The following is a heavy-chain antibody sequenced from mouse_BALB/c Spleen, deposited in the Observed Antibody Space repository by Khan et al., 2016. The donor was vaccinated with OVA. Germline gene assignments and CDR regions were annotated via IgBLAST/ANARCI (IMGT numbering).Heavy chain of an antibody. D-gene: IGHD1-1*01. J-gene: IGHJ3*01. CDR2: INPSTGYT. CDR1: GYTFTSYW. Sequence: VALVESGAELAKPGASVKMSCKASGYTFTSYWMHWVKQRPGQGLEWIGYINPSTGYTEYNQRFKDKATLTADKSSSTAYMQLSSLTSEDSAVYYCVNHGSSSAWFTYWGQGTLVTVSA. V-gene: IGHV1-7*01. CDR3: VNHGSSSAWFTY.